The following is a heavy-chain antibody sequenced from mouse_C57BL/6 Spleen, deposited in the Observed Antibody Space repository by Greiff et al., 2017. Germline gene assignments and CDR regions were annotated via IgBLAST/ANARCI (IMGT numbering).Heavy chain of an antibody. CDR1: GYTFTDYY. J-gene: IGHJ2*01. CDR3: ARNYYYGSSYYFDY. D-gene: IGHD1-1*01. V-gene: IGHV1-19*01. CDR2: INPYNGGT. Sequence: EVKLQESGPVLVKPGASVKMSCKASGYTFTDYYMNWVKQSHGKSLEWIGVINPYNGGTSYNQKFKGKATLTVDKSSSTAYMELNSLTSEDSAVYYCARNYYYGSSYYFDYWGQGTTLTVSS.